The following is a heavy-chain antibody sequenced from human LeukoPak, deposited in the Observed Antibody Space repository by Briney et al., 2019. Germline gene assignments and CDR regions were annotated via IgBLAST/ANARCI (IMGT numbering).Heavy chain of an antibody. J-gene: IGHJ4*02. CDR2: IYYSGST. Sequence: SETPSLTCTVSGGSISSYYWSWIRQPPGKGLEWIGYIYYSGSTNYNPSLKSRVTISVDTSKNQFSLKLSSVTAAATAVYYCARHDYGDYGGDSGYFDYWGQGTLVTVSS. D-gene: IGHD4-17*01. CDR1: GGSISSYY. CDR3: ARHDYGDYGGDSGYFDY. V-gene: IGHV4-59*08.